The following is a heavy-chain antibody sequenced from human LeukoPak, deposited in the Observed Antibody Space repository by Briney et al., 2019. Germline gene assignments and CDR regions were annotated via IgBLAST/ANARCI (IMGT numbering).Heavy chain of an antibody. CDR3: ARHSQRCPGSCSNDF. Sequence: GESLKISCKGSGYDFTNFWLAWVRQVPGKGPEWMGIIWPGDSDARYNPSFEGQVTISADKSINTACLQWRSLQASGTAIYYCARHSQRCPGSCSNDFWGQGTPVTVSP. V-gene: IGHV5-51*01. CDR2: IWPGDSDA. J-gene: IGHJ4*03. D-gene: IGHD2-8*02. CDR1: GYDFTNFW.